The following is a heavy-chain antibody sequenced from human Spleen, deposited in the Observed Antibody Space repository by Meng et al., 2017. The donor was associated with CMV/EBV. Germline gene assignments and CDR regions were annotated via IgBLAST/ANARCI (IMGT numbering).Heavy chain of an antibody. V-gene: IGHV3-33*01. Sequence: GGSLRLSCAAAGFMFENYGMHWVRQAPGKGLEWVAAIWYDGSNKYYADSVKGRFTISRDNSKNTLYLQMNSLRAEDTAVYYCARQSGLDYGGNSGAFDIWGQGTMVTVSS. CDR1: GFMFENYG. J-gene: IGHJ3*02. D-gene: IGHD4-23*01. CDR2: IWYDGSNK. CDR3: ARQSGLDYGGNSGAFDI.